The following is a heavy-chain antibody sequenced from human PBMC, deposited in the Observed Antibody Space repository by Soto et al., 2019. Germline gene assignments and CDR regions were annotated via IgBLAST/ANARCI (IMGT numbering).Heavy chain of an antibody. D-gene: IGHD3-3*01. V-gene: IGHV4-34*01. Sequence: XETLSLTCAVYGGSFSGYYWSWIRQPPGKGLEWIGEINHSGSTNYNPSLKSRVTISVDTSKNQFSLKLSSVTAADTAVYYCARGGYDFWSGYPRRAYGMDVWGQGTTVTVSS. CDR3: ARGGYDFWSGYPRRAYGMDV. J-gene: IGHJ6*02. CDR2: INHSGST. CDR1: GGSFSGYY.